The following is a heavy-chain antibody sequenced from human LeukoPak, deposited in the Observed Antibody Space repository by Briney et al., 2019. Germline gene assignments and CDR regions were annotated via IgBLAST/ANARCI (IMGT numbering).Heavy chain of an antibody. CDR3: AKEENDYYDSSGYYPIDS. Sequence: PGGSLRLSCAASGFTFNNYAMTWVRQSPRKGLEWVASISGRGGTTDYADSVKGRFTISRGNPQNTLYLQMNSLRAEDTAVYYCAKEENDYYDSSGYYPIDSWGQGTLVTVSS. D-gene: IGHD3-22*01. V-gene: IGHV3-23*01. CDR2: ISGRGGTT. J-gene: IGHJ4*02. CDR1: GFTFNNYA.